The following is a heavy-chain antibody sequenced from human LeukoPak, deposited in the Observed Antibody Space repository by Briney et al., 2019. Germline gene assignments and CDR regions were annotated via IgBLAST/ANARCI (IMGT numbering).Heavy chain of an antibody. V-gene: IGHV4-34*01. CDR1: GGSFSGYY. J-gene: IGHJ5*02. CDR2: INHSGST. Sequence: SETLSLTCAVYGGSFSGYYWSWIRQPPGKGLEWIGEINHSGSTNYNPSLKSRVTISVDTSKNQFSLKLSSVTAADTAVYYCARHRISNWFDPWGQGTLVTVSS. CDR3: ARHRISNWFDP.